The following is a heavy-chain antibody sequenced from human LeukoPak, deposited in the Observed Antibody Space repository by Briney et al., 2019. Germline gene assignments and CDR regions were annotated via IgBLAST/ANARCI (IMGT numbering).Heavy chain of an antibody. CDR3: ARVPRWFNWSDP. J-gene: IGHJ5*02. Sequence: ASVKVSCKASGYTFTSYDINWVRQATGQGLEWMGWMNPNSGNTGYAQKFQGRVTITRNTSISTAYMELSSLRSEDTAVYYCARVPRWFNWSDPWGQGTLVTVSS. V-gene: IGHV1-8*03. CDR2: MNPNSGNT. CDR1: GYTFTSYD. D-gene: IGHD4-23*01.